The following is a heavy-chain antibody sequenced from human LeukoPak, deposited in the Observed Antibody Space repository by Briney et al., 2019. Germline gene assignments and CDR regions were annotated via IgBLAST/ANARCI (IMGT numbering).Heavy chain of an antibody. D-gene: IGHD1-7*01. J-gene: IGHJ4*02. CDR1: GFIFSSYA. CDR2: ISGSGGST. Sequence: GGSLRLSCAASGFIFSSYAMSWVRQAPGKGLEWVSAISGSGGSTYYADSVKGRFTISRDNSKNTLYLQMNSLRAEDTAVYYCAKDALTGTTRASAYFDYWGQGTLVTVSS. CDR3: AKDALTGTTRASAYFDY. V-gene: IGHV3-23*01.